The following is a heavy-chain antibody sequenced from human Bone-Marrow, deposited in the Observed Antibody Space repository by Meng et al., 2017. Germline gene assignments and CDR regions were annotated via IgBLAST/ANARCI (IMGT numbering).Heavy chain of an antibody. CDR3: ARDPGAGYYDSSGFDY. V-gene: IGHV3-30*01. CDR1: GFTFSSHA. Sequence: GESLKISCAASGFTFSSHAMHWVRQAPGKGLEWVAVISYDGSNKYYADSVRGRFTISRDNSKNTLYLQMNSLRAEDTAVYYCARDPGAGYYDSSGFDYWGQGTLVTVSS. D-gene: IGHD3-22*01. J-gene: IGHJ4*02. CDR2: ISYDGSNK.